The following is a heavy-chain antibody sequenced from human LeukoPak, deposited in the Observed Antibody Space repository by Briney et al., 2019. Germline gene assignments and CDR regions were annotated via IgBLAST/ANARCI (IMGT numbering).Heavy chain of an antibody. V-gene: IGHV3-30*18. CDR1: AFTFSSYG. CDR3: AKDLNYYDSSGYSPSFDY. D-gene: IGHD3-22*01. CDR2: ISYDGSNK. J-gene: IGHJ4*02. Sequence: GGSLRLSCAASAFTFSSYGMHWVRQAPGKGLEWVAVISYDGSNKYYADSVKGRFTISRDNSKNTLYLQMNSLRAEDTAVYYCAKDLNYYDSSGYSPSFDYWGQRTLVTVSS.